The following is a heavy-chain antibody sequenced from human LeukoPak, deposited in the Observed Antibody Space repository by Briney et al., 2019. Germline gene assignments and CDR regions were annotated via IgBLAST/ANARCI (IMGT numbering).Heavy chain of an antibody. V-gene: IGHV3-74*01. Sequence: GGSLRLSCAASGFTLTTYWMHWVRQAPGKGLVWVSRINSDGEITTYADSVKGRLTLSGDYAKNTLYLQMDSLRAEDTAVYYCARDSGHDAFDIWGQGTTVTVSS. J-gene: IGHJ3*02. CDR3: ARDSGHDAFDI. CDR2: INSDGEIT. CDR1: GFTLTTYW.